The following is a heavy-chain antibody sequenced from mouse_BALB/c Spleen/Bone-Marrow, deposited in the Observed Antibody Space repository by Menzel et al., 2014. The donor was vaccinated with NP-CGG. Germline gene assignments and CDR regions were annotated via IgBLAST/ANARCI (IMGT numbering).Heavy chain of an antibody. Sequence: EVKLEESGGGLVKPGGSLKLSCAASGFTFSSYTMSWVRQTPEKRLEWVATISSGGSYTYYPDSVKGRFTISRDNAKNTLYLQMSSLKSEDTAMYYCTRDPFYYGSSYAMDYWGQGTPVTVSS. CDR1: GFTFSSYT. CDR2: ISSGGSYT. V-gene: IGHV5-6-4*01. D-gene: IGHD1-1*01. J-gene: IGHJ4*01. CDR3: TRDPFYYGSSYAMDY.